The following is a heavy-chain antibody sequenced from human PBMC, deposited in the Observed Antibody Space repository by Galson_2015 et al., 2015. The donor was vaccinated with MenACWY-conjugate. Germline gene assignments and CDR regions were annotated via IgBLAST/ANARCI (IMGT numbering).Heavy chain of an antibody. J-gene: IGHJ4*02. Sequence: SLRLSCAASGFTFANAWMTWVGQAPGKGLGGVGIIKAKTFGGTTDYAAPVKGRFTISRDDSKNTLYLQLNGLKTEDTAVYYCATSGPEMAKFDRHGWGQGTLVTVSS. D-gene: IGHD5-24*01. CDR2: IKAKTFGGTT. CDR3: ATSGPEMAKFDRHG. V-gene: IGHV3-15*01. CDR1: GFTFANAW.